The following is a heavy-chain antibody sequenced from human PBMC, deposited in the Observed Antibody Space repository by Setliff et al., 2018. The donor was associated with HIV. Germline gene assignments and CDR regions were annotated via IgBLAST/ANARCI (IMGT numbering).Heavy chain of an antibody. D-gene: IGHD3-16*02. CDR1: GDSIDRSNFF. CDR2: IYYSGSA. CDR3: ARGGAFRGRYSCYYLDY. Sequence: SETLSLTCTVSGDSIDRSNFFWTWIRQHPGKGLEWIGYIYYSGSATYNPSLKSQASISVDTARNEFSLKLSSVTAADTAVYFCARGGAFRGRYSCYYLDYWGQGNPVTVSS. V-gene: IGHV4-31*01. J-gene: IGHJ4*02.